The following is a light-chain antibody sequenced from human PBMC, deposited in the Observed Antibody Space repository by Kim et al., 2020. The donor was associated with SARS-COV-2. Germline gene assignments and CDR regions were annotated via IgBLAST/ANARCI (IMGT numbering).Light chain of an antibody. CDR2: KVS. J-gene: IGKJ2*01. Sequence: DVVMTQSPLSLPVTLGQPASISCRSSQSLVHSDGNTYLNWFQQRPGQSPRRLIYKVSNRDSGVPDRFSGSGSGTDFTLKISRVVAEDVGVYYCMQGTHWPRTFGQGTKLEI. CDR3: MQGTHWPRT. V-gene: IGKV2-30*02. CDR1: QSLVHSDGNTY.